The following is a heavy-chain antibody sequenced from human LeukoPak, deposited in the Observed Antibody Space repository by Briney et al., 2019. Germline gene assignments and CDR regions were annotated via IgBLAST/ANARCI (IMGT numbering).Heavy chain of an antibody. CDR3: ARALYYDILPPFPY. D-gene: IGHD3-9*01. V-gene: IGHV3-23*01. CDR2: ISGSGGST. CDR1: GFTLSSYA. J-gene: IGHJ4*02. Sequence: GGSLRLSCAASGFTLSSYAMSWVRQAPGKGLEWVSAISGSGGSTYYADSVKGRFTISRDNSKNTLYLQMDSLRAEDTAVYYCARALYYDILPPFPYWGQGTLVTVSS.